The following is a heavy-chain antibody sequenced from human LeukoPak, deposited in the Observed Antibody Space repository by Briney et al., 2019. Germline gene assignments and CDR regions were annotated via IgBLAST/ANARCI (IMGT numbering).Heavy chain of an antibody. V-gene: IGHV4-34*01. D-gene: IGHD5-18*01. CDR2: INHSGST. CDR1: GGSFSGYY. Sequence: SETLSLTCAVYGGSFSGYYWSWIRQPPGKGLEWIGEINHSGSTNYNPSLKSRVTISVDTSKNQFSLKLSSVTAADTAVYYCARGVRGYSYGIFDYWGQGTLVTVSS. CDR3: ARGVRGYSYGIFDY. J-gene: IGHJ4*02.